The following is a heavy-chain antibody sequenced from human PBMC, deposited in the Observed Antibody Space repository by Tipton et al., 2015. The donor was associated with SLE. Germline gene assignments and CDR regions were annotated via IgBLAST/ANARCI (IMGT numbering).Heavy chain of an antibody. Sequence: TLSLTCTVSGGSISSYYWSWIRQPPGKGLEWIGYIYYGGSTNHNPSLKSRVTISLDTSKNQFSLKLNSVTAADTAVYYCARGLGTVTTRAFDIWGQGTMVTVSS. CDR2: IYYGGST. D-gene: IGHD4-17*01. CDR1: GGSISSYY. J-gene: IGHJ3*02. V-gene: IGHV4-59*12. CDR3: ARGLGTVTTRAFDI.